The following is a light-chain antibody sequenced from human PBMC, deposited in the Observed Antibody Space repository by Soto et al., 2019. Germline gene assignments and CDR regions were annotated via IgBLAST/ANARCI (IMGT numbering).Light chain of an antibody. CDR3: QEYYSYPWT. V-gene: IGKV1-5*01. J-gene: IGKJ1*01. CDR2: DAS. CDR1: QSISAK. Sequence: DIQMTQSPSTLSASVGDRVTITCRASQSISAKLAWYQRKPGKAPDLLIYDASSLESGVPSRFSGSGFGTQFTLTVSSLQPDDFATYYCQEYYSYPWTFGQGTKVDIK.